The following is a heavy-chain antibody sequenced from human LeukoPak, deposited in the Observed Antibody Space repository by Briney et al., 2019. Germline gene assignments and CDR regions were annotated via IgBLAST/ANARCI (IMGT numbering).Heavy chain of an antibody. V-gene: IGHV3-23*01. CDR2: ISGSGGRT. J-gene: IGHJ4*02. CDR1: GFTFSSYA. CDR3: AKRRDYYDSSGYYYVGFDY. D-gene: IGHD3-22*01. Sequence: GGSLRLSCAASGFTFSSYAMSWVRQAPGKGLEWVSAISGSGGRTYYADSVKGRFTISRDNSKNTLYLQMNSLRAEDTAVYYCAKRRDYYDSSGYYYVGFDYWGQGTLVTVSS.